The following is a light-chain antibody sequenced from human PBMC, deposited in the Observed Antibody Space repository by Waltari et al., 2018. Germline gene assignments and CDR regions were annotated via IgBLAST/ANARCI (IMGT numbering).Light chain of an antibody. CDR1: QSLLSSNGYNY. Sequence: DIVMTQTPLSLPVTLGEPASISCRSSQSLLSSNGYNYLNWYLQKPGQSPQLLIYYGSNLSSVVPDRFSGSWSGTDFTLKISRVEAENVGVYYCMQALQTPRTFGQGTKVEIK. J-gene: IGKJ1*01. CDR2: YGS. CDR3: MQALQTPRT. V-gene: IGKV2-28*01.